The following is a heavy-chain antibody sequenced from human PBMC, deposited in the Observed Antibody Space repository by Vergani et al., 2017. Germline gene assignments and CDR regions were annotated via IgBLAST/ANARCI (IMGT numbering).Heavy chain of an antibody. CDR1: GGSISSYY. V-gene: IGHV4-59*01. CDR3: ARAPQYRSSTSCYIGPWFDP. Sequence: QVQLQESGPGLVKPSETLSLTCTVSGGSISSYYWSWIRQPPGKGLEWIGYIYYSGSTNYNPSLKSRVTISVDTSKNQFSLKLSSVTAADTAVYYCARAPQYRSSTSCYIGPWFDPWGQGTLVTVSS. D-gene: IGHD2-2*02. J-gene: IGHJ5*02. CDR2: IYYSGST.